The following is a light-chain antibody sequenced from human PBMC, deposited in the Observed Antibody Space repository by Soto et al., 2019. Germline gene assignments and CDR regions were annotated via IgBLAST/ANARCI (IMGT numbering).Light chain of an antibody. CDR1: SSNNGAGYD. CDR2: GNT. V-gene: IGLV1-40*01. Sequence: QSVLTQPPSMSGAPGQGVTISCTGSSSNNGAGYDVHWYQQVPGTAPKLLIYGNTNRPSGVPDRFSASKSGTSASLAISGLQAEDEADYYCQSYESSLSGWIFGGGTKLTVL. CDR3: QSYESSLSGWI. J-gene: IGLJ2*01.